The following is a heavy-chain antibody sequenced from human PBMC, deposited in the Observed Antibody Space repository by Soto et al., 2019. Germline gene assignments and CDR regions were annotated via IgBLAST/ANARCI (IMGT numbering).Heavy chain of an antibody. Sequence: ASVTVSCKASGHTFTGYYLPWVRPAPGQGLEWMGGFDAEDGETIYAQKFQGRVTMTEDTSTDTAYMELSSLRSEDTAVYYCATVYSSSWYQGEYYFDYWGQGTLVTVSS. V-gene: IGHV1-24*01. D-gene: IGHD6-13*01. CDR2: FDAEDGET. J-gene: IGHJ4*02. CDR3: ATVYSSSWYQGEYYFDY. CDR1: GHTFTGYY.